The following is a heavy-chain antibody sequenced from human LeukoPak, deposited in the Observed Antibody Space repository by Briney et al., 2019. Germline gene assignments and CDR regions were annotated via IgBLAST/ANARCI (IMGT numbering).Heavy chain of an antibody. CDR3: ARDLYSSSLDY. Sequence: GGSLRLSCAASGFTFTTYGMHWVRQAPGKGLEWVAVIWHDESDKYYTDSVKGRSTISRDISKNTLYLQMNSLRAEDTAVYYCARDLYSSSLDYWGRGTLVTVSS. V-gene: IGHV3-33*01. J-gene: IGHJ4*02. CDR1: GFTFTTYG. CDR2: IWHDESDK. D-gene: IGHD6-13*01.